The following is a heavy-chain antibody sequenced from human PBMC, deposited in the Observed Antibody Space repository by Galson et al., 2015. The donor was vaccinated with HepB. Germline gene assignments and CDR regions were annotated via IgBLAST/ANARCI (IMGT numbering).Heavy chain of an antibody. CDR1: GYTFASYG. CDR2: ISAYNGNT. CDR3: AREAAVWFGELDGFDP. D-gene: IGHD3-10*01. V-gene: IGHV1-18*01. J-gene: IGHJ5*02. Sequence: SVKVSCKASGYTFASYGISWMRQAPGQGLEWMGWISAYNGNTNYAQKLQGRVTMTTDTSTSTAYMELRSLRPDDTAVYYCAREAAVWFGELDGFDPWGQGTLVTVSS.